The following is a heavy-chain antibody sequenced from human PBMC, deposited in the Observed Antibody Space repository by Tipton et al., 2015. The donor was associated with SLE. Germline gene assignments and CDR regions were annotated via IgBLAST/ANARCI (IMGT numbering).Heavy chain of an antibody. D-gene: IGHD3-22*01. CDR3: AREAPTYYYDSSGYSSYYYYMDV. CDR2: IYYSGST. J-gene: IGHJ6*03. V-gene: IGHV4-61*01. CDR1: GGSVSSGSHY. Sequence: TLSLTCTVSGGSVSSGSHYWSWIRQPPGKGLEWIGYIYYSGSTNYNPSLKSRVTISVDTSKNQFSLKLSSVTAADTAVYYCAREAPTYYYDSSGYSSYYYYMDVWGKGTTVTVSS.